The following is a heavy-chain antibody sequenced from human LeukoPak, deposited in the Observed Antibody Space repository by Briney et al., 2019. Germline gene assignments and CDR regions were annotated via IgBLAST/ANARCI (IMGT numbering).Heavy chain of an antibody. Sequence: GGSLRLSCAASGFTFSSYWMSWVRQAPGKGLEWVANIKQDGSEKYYVDSVKGRFTISRDNAKNSLYLQMNSLRAEDTAVYYCARDSGWCSAEYFQHWGQGTVVTVSS. J-gene: IGHJ1*01. CDR3: ARDSGWCSAEYFQH. CDR1: GFTFSSYW. V-gene: IGHV3-7*01. D-gene: IGHD6-19*01. CDR2: IKQDGSEK.